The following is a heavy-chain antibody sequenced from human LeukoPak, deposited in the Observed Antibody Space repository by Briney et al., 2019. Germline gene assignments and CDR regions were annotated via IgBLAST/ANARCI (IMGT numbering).Heavy chain of an antibody. D-gene: IGHD2-2*01. V-gene: IGHV3-15*01. Sequence: GGSLRLSCAASGFTFSNAWMSWVRQAPGKGLEWVGRIKSKTDGGTTDYAAPVKGRFTISRDDSKNTLYLQMNSLKTEDTAVYYCTTLLPAARTDDYWGQGTLVTVSS. CDR2: IKSKTDGGTT. J-gene: IGHJ4*02. CDR1: GFTFSNAW. CDR3: TTLLPAARTDDY.